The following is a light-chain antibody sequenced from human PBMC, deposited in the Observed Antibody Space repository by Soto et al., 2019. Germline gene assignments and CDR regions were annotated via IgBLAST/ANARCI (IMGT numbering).Light chain of an antibody. CDR3: QNLCTDVV. V-gene: IGLV4-69*01. CDR2: LNSDGSH. Sequence: QSVLTQSPSASASLGASVRLTCTLSSGHSSYAIAWHQQQPEKGPRYLMKLNSDGSHSKGDGIPDRFSGSSSGAERYLTISSLHSEDAADYYCQNLCTDVVVGGMTKMTVL. CDR1: SGHSSYA. J-gene: IGLJ2*01.